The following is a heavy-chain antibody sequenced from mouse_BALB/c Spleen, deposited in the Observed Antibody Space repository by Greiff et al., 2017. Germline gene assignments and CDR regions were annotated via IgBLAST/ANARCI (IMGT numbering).Heavy chain of an antibody. CDR2: INPYNDGT. V-gene: IGHV1-14*01. Sequence: VQLKESGPELVKPGASVKMSCKASGYTFTSYVMHWVKQKPGQGLEWIGYINPYNDGTKYNEKFKGKATLTSDKSSSTAYMELSSLTSEDSAVYYCARRHPSYAMDYWGQGTSVTVSS. J-gene: IGHJ4*01. CDR3: ARRHPSYAMDY. CDR1: GYTFTSYV.